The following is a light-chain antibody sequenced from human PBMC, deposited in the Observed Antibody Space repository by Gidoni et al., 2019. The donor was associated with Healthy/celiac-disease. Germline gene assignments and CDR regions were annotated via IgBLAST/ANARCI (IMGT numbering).Light chain of an antibody. CDR3: SSYTSSSTVV. Sequence: QSALTQPASVSGSPGQSITISCTGTSSDVGGYHYVSWYQQHPGKAPKLMIYDVSNRPSGFSNRFSGSKSGNTASLTISGLQAEDEAGYYCSSYTSSSTVVFGGGTKLTVL. V-gene: IGLV2-14*03. CDR1: SSDVGGYHY. J-gene: IGLJ2*01. CDR2: DVS.